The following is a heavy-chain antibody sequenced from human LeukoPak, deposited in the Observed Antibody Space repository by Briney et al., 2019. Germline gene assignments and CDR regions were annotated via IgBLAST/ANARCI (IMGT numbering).Heavy chain of an antibody. CDR2: IYYSGNT. D-gene: IGHD3-9*01. CDR1: GGSISSSGYY. Sequence: SETLSLTCTVSGGSISSSGYYWGWIRQPPGKGLEWIGSIYYSGNTYYIPSLNSRLTISQDTSNNQFSLTLSSVTAADTAIYCCARDKGHFDVDYWGQGILVTVSS. V-gene: IGHV4-39*07. CDR3: ARDKGHFDVDY. J-gene: IGHJ4*02.